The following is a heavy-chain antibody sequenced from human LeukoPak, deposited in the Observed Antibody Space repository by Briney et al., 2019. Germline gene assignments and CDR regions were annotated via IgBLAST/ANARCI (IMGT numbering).Heavy chain of an antibody. Sequence: GGSLRLSCAASGFTFNSYWMSWVRQAPGKGLEWVANIKQDGSEKYYVDSVKGRFTISRDNAKNSLYLQMNSLRAEDTAVYYCARPRGGYDLDYWGQGTLVTVSS. V-gene: IGHV3-7*03. J-gene: IGHJ4*02. CDR3: ARPRGGYDLDY. CDR1: GFTFNSYW. D-gene: IGHD5-12*01. CDR2: IKQDGSEK.